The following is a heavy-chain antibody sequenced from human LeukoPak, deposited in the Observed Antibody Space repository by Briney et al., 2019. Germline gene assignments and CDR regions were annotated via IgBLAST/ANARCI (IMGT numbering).Heavy chain of an antibody. D-gene: IGHD2-8*01. V-gene: IGHV4-59*01. CDR2: IYYSGST. CDR1: GGSISSYY. J-gene: IGHJ3*02. CDR3: ASDRDAISGAFDI. Sequence: SETLSLTCTVSGGSISSYYWSWIRQPPGKGLEWIGYIYYSGSTNYNPSLKSRVTISVDKSKNQFSLKLSSVTAADTAVYYCASDRDAISGAFDIWGQGTMVTVSS.